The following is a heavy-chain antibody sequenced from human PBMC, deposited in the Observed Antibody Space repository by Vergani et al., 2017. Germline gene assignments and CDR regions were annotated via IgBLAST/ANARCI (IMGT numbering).Heavy chain of an antibody. CDR3: AKEDDSSGYYPPKDAFDI. V-gene: IGHV3-23*01. CDR1: GFTFSSYA. Sequence: EVQLLESGGGLVQPGGSLRLSCAASGFTFSSYAMSWVRQAPGKGLEWVSAISGSGGSTYYADSVKGRFTISRDNSKNTLYLQMNSLRAEDTAVYYCAKEDDSSGYYPPKDAFDIWGQGTMVTVSS. CDR2: ISGSGGST. J-gene: IGHJ3*02. D-gene: IGHD3-22*01.